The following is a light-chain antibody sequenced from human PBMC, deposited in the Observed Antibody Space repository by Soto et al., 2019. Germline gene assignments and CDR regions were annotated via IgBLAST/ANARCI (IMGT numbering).Light chain of an antibody. CDR3: QQSYSTPRT. J-gene: IGKJ3*01. CDR1: QSISSY. Sequence: DIQMTQSPSSLSASVGARVTITCRASQSISSYLNWYQQKPGKAPKLLIYAASSLQGGVPSRFSGSGSGTDFTLTISSLQPEDVAAYYCQQSYSTPRTLGPGTKVDIK. V-gene: IGKV1-39*01. CDR2: AAS.